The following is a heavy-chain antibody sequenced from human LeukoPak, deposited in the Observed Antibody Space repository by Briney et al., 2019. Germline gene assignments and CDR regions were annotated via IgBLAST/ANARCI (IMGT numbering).Heavy chain of an antibody. Sequence: HPGGSLRLSCAASGFTFSSYWMHWVRQAPGKGLVWVSRINTDGSSTSYADSVKGRFTISRDNAKNTLYLQMNSLRAEDTAVYYCAKDELYSPYNWNDITPPYYFDYWGQGTLVTVSS. CDR1: GFTFSSYW. J-gene: IGHJ4*02. CDR2: INTDGSST. CDR3: AKDELYSPYNWNDITPPYYFDY. V-gene: IGHV3-74*01. D-gene: IGHD1-20*01.